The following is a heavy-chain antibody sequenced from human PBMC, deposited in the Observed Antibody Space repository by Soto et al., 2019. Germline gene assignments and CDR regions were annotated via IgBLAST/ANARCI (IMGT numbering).Heavy chain of an antibody. Sequence: VLLEQSGPEVKKPGASVNVSCKASGYSFNNYGLAWVRQAPGQGLEWLGWIGPYNLNANYAQKFQGRVTVTADSSTRTAYMELRSLRSDDTAVYYCARDIYERPEGAGIRQWFDPLGQGTLVTVSS. D-gene: IGHD6-13*01. CDR1: GYSFNNYG. J-gene: IGHJ5*02. CDR3: ARDIYERPEGAGIRQWFDP. CDR2: IGPYNLNA. V-gene: IGHV1-18*04.